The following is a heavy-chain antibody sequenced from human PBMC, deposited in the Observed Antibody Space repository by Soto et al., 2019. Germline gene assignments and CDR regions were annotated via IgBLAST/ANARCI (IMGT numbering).Heavy chain of an antibody. Sequence: QGQLVQSGAEVKKPGASVKVSCKASGYTFTPYDINWVRQAPGQGLEWVGWAILNSGNTGNAQKFQGRVTLTGDTSISTAYMELSGLRSDDTAVYYCATYERGAGFTSWGQGTLVSVSS. D-gene: IGHD2-21*01. CDR1: GYTFTPYD. CDR3: ATYERGAGFTS. V-gene: IGHV1-8*01. J-gene: IGHJ5*02. CDR2: AILNSGNT.